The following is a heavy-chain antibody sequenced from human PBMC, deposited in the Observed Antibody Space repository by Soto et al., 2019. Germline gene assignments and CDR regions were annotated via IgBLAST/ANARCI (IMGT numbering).Heavy chain of an antibody. CDR1: GFNFSSYG. V-gene: IGHV3-21*01. CDR3: ARDSRSSRKYGMDV. D-gene: IGHD6-6*01. Sequence: PGGSMRVSCAAAGFNFSSYGRNWVSQHPGKGLEWVSSISSSSSYIYYADSVKGRFTISRDNAKNSLYLQMNSLRAEDTAVYYCARDSRSSRKYGMDVWGQGTTVTVSS. J-gene: IGHJ6*02. CDR2: ISSSSSYI.